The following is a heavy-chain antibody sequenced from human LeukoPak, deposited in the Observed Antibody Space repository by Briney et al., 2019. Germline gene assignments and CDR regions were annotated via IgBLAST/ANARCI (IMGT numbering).Heavy chain of an antibody. Sequence: GGSLRLSCAASGFTFSSYGMHWVRQAPGKGLEWVAVISYDGSNKYYADSVKGRFTISRDNSKNTLYLQMNSLRAEDTAVYYCAKDPYGSGSYYSGPFDYWGQGTLVTVSS. J-gene: IGHJ4*02. CDR2: ISYDGSNK. D-gene: IGHD3-10*01. CDR3: AKDPYGSGSYYSGPFDY. V-gene: IGHV3-30*18. CDR1: GFTFSSYG.